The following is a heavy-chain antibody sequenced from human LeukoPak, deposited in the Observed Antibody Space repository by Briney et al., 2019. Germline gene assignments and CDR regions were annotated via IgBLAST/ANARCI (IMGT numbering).Heavy chain of an antibody. CDR2: ISNDGSRK. CDR3: ARDRAWNYFDY. V-gene: IGHV3-30*03. J-gene: IGHJ4*02. D-gene: IGHD3-3*01. Sequence: PGGSLRLSCAASGSTFSSYAMSWVRQAPGKGLEWVAIISNDGSRKYYAHSVEGRFTISRDNSKNTLYLQMDSLRAEDTAVYYCARDRAWNYFDYWGQGTLVTVSS. CDR1: GSTFSSYA.